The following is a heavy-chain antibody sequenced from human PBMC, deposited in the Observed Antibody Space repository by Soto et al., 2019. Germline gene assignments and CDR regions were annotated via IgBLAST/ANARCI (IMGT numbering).Heavy chain of an antibody. D-gene: IGHD6-13*01. CDR1: GFAFSSYG. CDR2: ISYDGSNK. CDR3: AKDHAGYSSSWPAY. Sequence: QVQLVESGGGVVQPGRSLRLSCAASGFAFSSYGMHWVRQAPGKGLEWVAVISYDGSNKYFADSVKGRFTISRDNSKNTLNLQMSSLRAEDTGVYYCAKDHAGYSSSWPAYWGQGTLVTVSS. V-gene: IGHV3-30*18. J-gene: IGHJ4*02.